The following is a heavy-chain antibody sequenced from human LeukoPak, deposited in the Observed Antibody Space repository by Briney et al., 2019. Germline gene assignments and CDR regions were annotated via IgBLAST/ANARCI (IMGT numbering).Heavy chain of an antibody. D-gene: IGHD3-9*01. CDR1: GYTFTSYY. Sequence: GASVKVSCKASGYTFTSYYMHWVRQAPGQGLEWMGIINPSGGSTSYAQKFQGRVTMTRDMSTSTVYMELSSLRSEDTAVYYCARESRGYDILTGYYKQENDAFGIWGQGTMVTVSS. J-gene: IGHJ3*02. CDR2: INPSGGST. CDR3: ARESRGYDILTGYYKQENDAFGI. V-gene: IGHV1-46*01.